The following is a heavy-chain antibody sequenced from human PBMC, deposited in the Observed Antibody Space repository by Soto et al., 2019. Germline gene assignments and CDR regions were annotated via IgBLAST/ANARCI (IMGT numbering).Heavy chain of an antibody. CDR2: IDGSGGIT. CDR1: GFTFGTTD. Sequence: GSLRLSCAASGFTFGTTDMSWVRQAPGEGPEWVSTIDGSGGITYYADSVKGRFTISRDNSRNTVYLQMNSLRGDDTALYYCVKNSGWFNTWGQGALVTVSS. D-gene: IGHD3-10*01. CDR3: VKNSGWFNT. J-gene: IGHJ5*02. V-gene: IGHV3-23*01.